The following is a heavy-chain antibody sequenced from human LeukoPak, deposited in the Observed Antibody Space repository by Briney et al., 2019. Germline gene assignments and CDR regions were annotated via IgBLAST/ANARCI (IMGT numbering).Heavy chain of an antibody. J-gene: IGHJ4*02. CDR2: FFPGETP. Sequence: SETLSLTCNVSGYSISSGYYWGWIRQPPGKGLEWIGTFFPGETPAYNPSLKSRITISADTSKNQFSLKVYSVTAADTAVYYCASERNYSGSGASTSFDHWGQGTLVIVSS. D-gene: IGHD3-10*01. V-gene: IGHV4-38-2*02. CDR3: ASERNYSGSGASTSFDH. CDR1: GYSISSGYY.